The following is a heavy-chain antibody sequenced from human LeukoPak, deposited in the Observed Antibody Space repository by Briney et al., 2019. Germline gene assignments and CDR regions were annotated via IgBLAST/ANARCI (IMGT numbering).Heavy chain of an antibody. CDR1: GFTFSSYA. CDR2: VSGSGGST. CDR3: AKHPKRYSSSWSPTGY. Sequence: GGSLRLSCAVSGFTFSSYAMSWVRQAPGKGLEWVSIVSGSGGSTNYADSVKGRFTISRDNSKNTLYLQMNSLRAEDTAVYYCAKHPKRYSSSWSPTGYWGQGTLVTVSS. J-gene: IGHJ4*02. V-gene: IGHV3-23*01. D-gene: IGHD6-13*01.